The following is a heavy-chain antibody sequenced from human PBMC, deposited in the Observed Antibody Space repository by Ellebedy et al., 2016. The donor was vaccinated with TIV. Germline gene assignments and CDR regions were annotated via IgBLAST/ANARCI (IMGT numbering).Heavy chain of an antibody. Sequence: GESLKISXAASGFTFSSYWMSWVRQAPGKGLEWVANIKQDGSEKYYVDSVKGRFTISRDNAKNSLYLQMNSLRAEDTAVYYCARDAGYGDYGYWGQGTLVTVSS. V-gene: IGHV3-7*01. CDR1: GFTFSSYW. CDR2: IKQDGSEK. CDR3: ARDAGYGDYGY. D-gene: IGHD4-17*01. J-gene: IGHJ4*02.